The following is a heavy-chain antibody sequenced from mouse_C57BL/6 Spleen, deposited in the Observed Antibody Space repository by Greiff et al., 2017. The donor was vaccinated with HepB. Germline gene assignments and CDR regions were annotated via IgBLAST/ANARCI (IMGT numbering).Heavy chain of an antibody. V-gene: IGHV2-5*01. CDR1: GFSFTSYG. D-gene: IGHD1-1*02. J-gene: IGHJ2*01. Sequence: VKLEESGPGLVQPSQSLSITCTVSGFSFTSYGVHWVRQSPGKGLEWLGVIWRGGSTDYNAAFMSRLSITKDNSKSQVFFKMNSLQADDTAIYYCTKGGSPYYFDYWGQGTTLTVSS. CDR2: IWRGGST. CDR3: TKGGSPYYFDY.